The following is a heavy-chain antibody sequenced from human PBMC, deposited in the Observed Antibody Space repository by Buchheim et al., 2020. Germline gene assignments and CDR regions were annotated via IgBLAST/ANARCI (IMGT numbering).Heavy chain of an antibody. CDR1: GFTFSSHW. D-gene: IGHD3-10*01. Sequence: EVQLVESGGGLVQPGGSLRLSCAASGFTFSSHWMHWVRQTPGKGLVWVSRINSDGSSTSYADSVKGRFNISRDNAKNTLYPQMNSLRAEDTAVYYCARGGLVPTWYFDLWGRGTL. CDR2: INSDGSST. V-gene: IGHV3-74*01. CDR3: ARGGLVPTWYFDL. J-gene: IGHJ2*01.